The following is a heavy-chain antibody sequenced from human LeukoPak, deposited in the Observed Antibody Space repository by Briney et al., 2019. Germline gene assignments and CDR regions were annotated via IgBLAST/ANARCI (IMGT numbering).Heavy chain of an antibody. V-gene: IGHV3-23*01. Sequence: TGGSLRLSCAASGFIFSSYVMSWVRQAPGKGLEWVSGISASGDRTYYADSVKGRFTISRDNAKNTLYLQMNSLRADDTAVYYCARDPVGGRPDLWGQGTLVTVSS. J-gene: IGHJ4*02. CDR2: ISASGDRT. CDR3: ARDPVGGRPDL. CDR1: GFIFSSYV. D-gene: IGHD2-15*01.